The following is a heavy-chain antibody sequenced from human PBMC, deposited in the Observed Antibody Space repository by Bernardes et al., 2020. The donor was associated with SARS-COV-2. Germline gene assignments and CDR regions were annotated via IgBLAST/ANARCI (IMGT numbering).Heavy chain of an antibody. V-gene: IGHV3-9*01. CDR2: ISWNSGSI. D-gene: IGHD6-13*01. J-gene: IGHJ4*02. CDR1: GFTFDDYA. Sequence: GGSLRLSCAASGFTFDDYAMHWVRQAPGKGLEWVSGISWNSGSIGYADSVKGRFTISRDNAKNSLYLQMNSLRAEDTALYYCAAYSSSWYGSCYWGQGTLVTVSS. CDR3: AAYSSSWYGSCY.